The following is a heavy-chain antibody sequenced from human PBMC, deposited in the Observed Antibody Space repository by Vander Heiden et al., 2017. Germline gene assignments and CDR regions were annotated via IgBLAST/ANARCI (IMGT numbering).Heavy chain of an antibody. CDR3: TRYRLLTGYYGGIDY. CDR2: IRSKAYGGTT. D-gene: IGHD3-9*01. V-gene: IGHV3-49*04. CDR1: GFTFGDYA. J-gene: IGHJ4*02. Sequence: EVQLVESGGGLVQPGRSLRLSCTASGFTFGDYAMSWVRQAPGKGLEWVGFIRSKAYGGTTEYAASVKGRFTISRDDSKSIAYLQMNSLKTEDTAVYYCTRYRLLTGYYGGIDYWGQGTLVTVSS.